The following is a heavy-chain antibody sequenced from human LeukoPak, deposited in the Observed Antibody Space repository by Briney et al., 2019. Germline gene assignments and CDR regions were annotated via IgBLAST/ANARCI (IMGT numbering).Heavy chain of an antibody. Sequence: GGSLRLPCAASGFTFSSYGMHWVRQAPGKGLEWVAFIRYDGNNKYYADSVKGRFTISRDNSKNTVYLQVNSLRAEDTAVYYCARVGSGWYVVDYWGQGTLVTVSS. V-gene: IGHV3-30*02. CDR1: GFTFSSYG. D-gene: IGHD6-19*01. CDR3: ARVGSGWYVVDY. CDR2: IRYDGNNK. J-gene: IGHJ4*02.